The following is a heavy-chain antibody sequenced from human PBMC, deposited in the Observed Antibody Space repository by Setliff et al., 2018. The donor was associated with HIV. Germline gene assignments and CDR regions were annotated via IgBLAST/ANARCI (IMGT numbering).Heavy chain of an antibody. Sequence: ASVKVSCKASGYTFTSYAMNWVRQAPGQGLEWMGRINPNSGGANYAQKFQGRVTMTRDTSISTAYMELSSLRSDDTAVYYCARDDRAVATILWGQGTLVTVSS. V-gene: IGHV1-2*06. CDR1: GYTFTSYA. J-gene: IGHJ4*02. CDR2: INPNSGGA. CDR3: ARDDRAVATIL. D-gene: IGHD5-12*01.